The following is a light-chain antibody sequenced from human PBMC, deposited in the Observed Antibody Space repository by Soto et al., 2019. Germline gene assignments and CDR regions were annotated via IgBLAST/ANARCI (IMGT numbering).Light chain of an antibody. CDR3: QQTYITPPT. V-gene: IGKV1-39*01. CDR2: SAS. CDR1: QSITIY. Sequence: DLQMTQSPSSLSASVGDRVTITCRASQSITIYLNWYQQKPGKAPKLLIYSASSLQSGVPSRFSGSGSGTDFTLTISSLQPEDFATYYCQQTYITPPTFGQGTKLEIK. J-gene: IGKJ2*01.